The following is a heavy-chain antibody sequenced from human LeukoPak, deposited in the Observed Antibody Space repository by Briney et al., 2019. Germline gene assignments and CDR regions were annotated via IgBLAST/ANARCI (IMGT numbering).Heavy chain of an antibody. V-gene: IGHV4-4*07. CDR1: GGSISSYY. D-gene: IGHD3-10*01. J-gene: IGHJ4*02. CDR2: IYTSGST. Sequence: SETLSLTCTVSGGSISSYYWSWIRQPAGKGLEWIGRIYTSGSTNYNPSLKSRVTMSVDTSKNQFSLKLSSVTAADTAVYYCARHYLWFGEIKNFDYWGQGTLVTVSS. CDR3: ARHYLWFGEIKNFDY.